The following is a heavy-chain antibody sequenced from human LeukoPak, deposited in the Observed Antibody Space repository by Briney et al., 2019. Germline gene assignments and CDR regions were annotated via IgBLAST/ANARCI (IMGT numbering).Heavy chain of an antibody. CDR1: GYTLTELS. J-gene: IGHJ4*02. D-gene: IGHD3-22*01. Sequence: GASVKVSCKVSGYTLTELSMHWVRQAPGQGLEWMGWINPNSGGTNYAQKFQGRVTMTTDTSTSTAYMELRSLRSDDTAVYYCARGFPPRRNYDSSGYYSYYFDHWGQGTLVTVSS. CDR3: ARGFPPRRNYDSSGYYSYYFDH. V-gene: IGHV1-2*02. CDR2: INPNSGGT.